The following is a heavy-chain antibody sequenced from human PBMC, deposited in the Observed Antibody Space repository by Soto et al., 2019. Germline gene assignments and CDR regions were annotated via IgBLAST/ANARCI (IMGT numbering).Heavy chain of an antibody. Sequence: SETLSLTCAVYGGSFSGYYWNWIRQPPGKGLEWIGEINHSGSTNYNPSLKSRVTLSVDTSKNQFSLKLSSVTAADTAVYYCARGWGRIFDYWGQGTLVTVSS. D-gene: IGHD7-27*01. CDR3: ARGWGRIFDY. CDR2: INHSGST. CDR1: GGSFSGYY. V-gene: IGHV4-34*01. J-gene: IGHJ4*02.